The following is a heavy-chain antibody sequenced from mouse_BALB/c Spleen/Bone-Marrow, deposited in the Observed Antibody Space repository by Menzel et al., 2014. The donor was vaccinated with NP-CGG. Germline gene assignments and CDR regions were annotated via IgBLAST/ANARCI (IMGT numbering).Heavy chain of an antibody. CDR1: GYTFTDYA. V-gene: IGHV1-67*01. CDR2: IRPYSDYT. D-gene: IGHD1-1*01. Sequence: VQLQQSGPELVRPGVSVKISCKGSGYTFTDYAVHWVKQSHAKSLEWTGLIRPYSDYTHYNQKFKGKATMTVDKSSSTAYMELARLTSGDSAIYFCARNFYGSSYFDYRGQGTTLTVSS. CDR3: ARNFYGSSYFDY. J-gene: IGHJ2*01.